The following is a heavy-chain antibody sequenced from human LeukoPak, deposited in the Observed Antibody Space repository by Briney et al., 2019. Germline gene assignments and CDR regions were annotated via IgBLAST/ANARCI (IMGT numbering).Heavy chain of an antibody. CDR1: GFTVSSNS. J-gene: IGHJ4*02. Sequence: QPGGSLRLSCAASGFTVSSNSMSWVRQAPGKGLECVSLIYSGGSTYHTDSVKGRFTISRDNSKNTLYLQMNSLRAEDTAVYYCARVLGNRCIGGNCYFDCLGQGTLVTVSS. CDR2: IYSGGST. V-gene: IGHV3-66*01. D-gene: IGHD2-15*01. CDR3: ARVLGNRCIGGNCYFDC.